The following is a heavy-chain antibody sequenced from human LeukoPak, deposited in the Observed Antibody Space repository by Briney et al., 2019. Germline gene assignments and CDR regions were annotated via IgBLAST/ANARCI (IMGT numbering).Heavy chain of an antibody. Sequence: GRSLRLSCAASGFTFSSYGMHLVRQAPGKGLEWVAVISYDGSNKYYADSVKGRFTISRDNSKNTLYLQMNSLRAEDTAVYYFSKAECLRFRPPGPCDYWGQGTLVTVSS. CDR3: SKAECLRFRPPGPCDY. D-gene: IGHD5/OR15-5a*01. CDR1: GFTFSSYG. J-gene: IGHJ4*02. V-gene: IGHV3-30*18. CDR2: ISYDGSNK.